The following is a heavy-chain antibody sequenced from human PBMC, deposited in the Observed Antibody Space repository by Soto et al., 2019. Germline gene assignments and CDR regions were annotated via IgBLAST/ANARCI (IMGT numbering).Heavy chain of an antibody. CDR1: GFTFSSYA. CDR2: ISGSGGST. D-gene: IGHD2-15*01. V-gene: IGHV3-23*01. CDR3: AKAARGYCSGGSCLYYCDY. J-gene: IGHJ4*02. Sequence: EVQLLESGGGLVQPGGSLRLSCAASGFTFSSYAMSWVRQAPGKGLEWVSAISGSGGSTYYADSVKGRFTISRDNPKNTLNLQRNSLGAEDTAVYNCAKAARGYCSGGSCLYYCDYWGQGTLVTVSS.